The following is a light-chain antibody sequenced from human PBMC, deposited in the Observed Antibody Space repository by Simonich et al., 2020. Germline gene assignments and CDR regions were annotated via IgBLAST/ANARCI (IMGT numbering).Light chain of an antibody. J-gene: IGLJ3*02. CDR2: EVS. Sequence: QSALTQPASVSGSPGQSITISCTGTSSDVGGYNYVSWYQQHPGKAPKLMIYEVSKGPSGVSNRFSGSKSGNTASLTISGLQAEDEADYYCSSYTSSSVFGGGTKLTVL. CDR3: SSYTSSSV. V-gene: IGLV2-14*01. CDR1: SSDVGGYNY.